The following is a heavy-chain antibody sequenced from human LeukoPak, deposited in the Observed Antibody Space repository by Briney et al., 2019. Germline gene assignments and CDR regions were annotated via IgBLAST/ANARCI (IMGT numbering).Heavy chain of an antibody. V-gene: IGHV3-64*01. CDR2: IGSKGGST. D-gene: IGHD5-24*01. CDR3: ASFLRDDNGARDLDF. CDR1: GFIFSDYY. J-gene: IGHJ6*02. Sequence: PGGSLTLTCAVSGFIFSDYYWFWIRQAPGKGLEYVSTIGSKGGSTYYANSVKGRFTISRDNFQSTLYLHMDSLRAEDMAVYYCASFLRDDNGARDLDFWGQGTTVTVSS.